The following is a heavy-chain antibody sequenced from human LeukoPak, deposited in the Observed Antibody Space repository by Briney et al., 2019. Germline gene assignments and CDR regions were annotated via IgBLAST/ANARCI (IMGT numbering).Heavy chain of an antibody. D-gene: IGHD2-15*01. Sequence: SETLSLTCTVSGGSISSSSYYWGWIRQPPGKGLEWIGSIYYSGSTYYNPSLKSRVTISVDTSKNQFSLKLSSVTAADTAVYYCARRSYCSGGSSYSAYYYYGMDVWGQGTTVTVSS. J-gene: IGHJ6*02. CDR1: GGSISSSSYY. CDR3: ARRSYCSGGSSYSAYYYYGMDV. CDR2: IYYSGST. V-gene: IGHV4-39*07.